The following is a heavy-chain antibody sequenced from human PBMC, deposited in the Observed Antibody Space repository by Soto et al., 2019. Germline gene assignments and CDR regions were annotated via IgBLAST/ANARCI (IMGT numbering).Heavy chain of an antibody. CDR3: ARDNNWSLDY. CDR2: IKTDGSFT. Sequence: GGSLRLSCAASGFTFSKPWMHWVRQAPGKGLVWVSHIKTDGSFTRDADSVKGRFTISRDNARNALYLQMNRLRAEDTAVYYCARDNNWSLDYWGQGTLVTVSS. CDR1: GFTFSKPW. V-gene: IGHV3-74*01. D-gene: IGHD1-1*01. J-gene: IGHJ4*02.